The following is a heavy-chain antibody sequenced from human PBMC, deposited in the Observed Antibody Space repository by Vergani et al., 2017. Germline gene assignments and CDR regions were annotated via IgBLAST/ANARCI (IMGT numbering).Heavy chain of an antibody. V-gene: IGHV3-23*01. CDR2: ISGSGGST. Sequence: EVQLLESGGGLVQPGGSLRLSCAASGFTFSSYAMSWVRQAPGKGLEWVSAISGSGGSTYYADSVKGRFTISRDNSKNTLYLQMNSLRAEDTAVYYCARGYYDSSGSYDAFDIWGQGTMVTVSS. CDR3: ARGYYDSSGSYDAFDI. CDR1: GFTFSSYA. D-gene: IGHD3-22*01. J-gene: IGHJ3*02.